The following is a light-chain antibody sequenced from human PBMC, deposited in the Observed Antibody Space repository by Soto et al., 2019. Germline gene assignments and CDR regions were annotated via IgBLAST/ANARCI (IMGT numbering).Light chain of an antibody. Sequence: DVKMTQSPSTLSASVGDKVTITCRASQTINNWLAWYQQRPGKAPTFLIYKTSTLETGVPSRFSGSGSGTEFTLTISSLQPEDFASYYCQQYNTYPWTFGQGTRVEIK. CDR3: QQYNTYPWT. V-gene: IGKV1-5*03. CDR2: KTS. J-gene: IGKJ1*01. CDR1: QTINNW.